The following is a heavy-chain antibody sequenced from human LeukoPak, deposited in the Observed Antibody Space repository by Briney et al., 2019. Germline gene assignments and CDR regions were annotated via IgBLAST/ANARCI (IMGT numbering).Heavy chain of an antibody. V-gene: IGHV4-34*01. D-gene: IGHD3-9*01. CDR2: INHSGST. CDR3: ARDSILRYSVWLSKGPFDY. CDR1: GDSSSGYY. J-gene: IGHJ4*02. Sequence: DPSETLSLTCAVYGDSSSGYYWSSIRQPPGKGLEWIGEINHSGSTNYNLSLKSRDAISVDKSKNLFSLKLSSVTDADTAVYYCARDSILRYSVWLSKGPFDYWGQGTLVTVSS.